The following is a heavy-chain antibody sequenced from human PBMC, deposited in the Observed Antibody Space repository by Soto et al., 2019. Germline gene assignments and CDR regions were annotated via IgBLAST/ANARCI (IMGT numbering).Heavy chain of an antibody. V-gene: IGHV1-8*01. J-gene: IGHJ5*02. D-gene: IGHD2-15*01. CDR1: GYTFTSYD. CDR3: ARGSPVVVAATNTWRDWFDP. Sequence: QVQLVQSGAEVKKPGASVKVSCKASGYTFTSYDINWVRQATGQGLEWMGWMNPNSGNTGYAQKFQGRVTMTRNTSISTSYMARSSLRSEDTAVYYWARGSPVVVAATNTWRDWFDPCGQGTLVTVSS. CDR2: MNPNSGNT.